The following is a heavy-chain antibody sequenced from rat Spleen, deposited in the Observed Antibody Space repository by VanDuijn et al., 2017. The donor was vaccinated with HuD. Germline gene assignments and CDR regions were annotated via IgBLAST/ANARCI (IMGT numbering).Heavy chain of an antibody. D-gene: IGHD1-8*01. CDR1: GFTFGDYN. CDR3: SRGRSSEAAGWFAY. J-gene: IGHJ3*01. CDR2: ISYDGSNT. V-gene: IGHV5-7*01. Sequence: EVQLVESGGGLVQPGRSLKLSCAASGFTFGDYNMAWVRQAPKKGLEWVATISYDGSNTHYRDSVKGRFTISRENAKSNLYLQLDSLGSDDTATYYCSRGRSSEAAGWFAYWGQGTLVTVSS.